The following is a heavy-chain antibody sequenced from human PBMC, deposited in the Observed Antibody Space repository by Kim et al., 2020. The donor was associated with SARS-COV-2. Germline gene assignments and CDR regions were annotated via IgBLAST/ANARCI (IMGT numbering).Heavy chain of an antibody. V-gene: IGHV6-1*01. J-gene: IGHJ1*01. CDR3: GDLNFQY. CDR1: GDSVSSKSAA. Sequence: SQTLSLTCAISGDSVSSKSAAWNRIRQSPSRGLEWLGRTYYRSKWHNDYAVSVKSRITINPDTSKNQFSLQLNSVTPEDTAVYYCGDLNFQYWGQGTLVTVSS. CDR2: TYYRSKWHN.